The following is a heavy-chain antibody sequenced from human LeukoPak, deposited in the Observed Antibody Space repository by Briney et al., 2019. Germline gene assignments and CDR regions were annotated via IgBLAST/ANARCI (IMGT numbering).Heavy chain of an antibody. Sequence: GASVKVSYTASGSTFTRYYMHWVRQAPGHGLEWMGWINPNSGGTNYAQKFQGRVTMTRDTSISTAYMEMSRLRSDDTAVYYCARATPHDYGDSWGQGTLVTVSS. CDR1: GSTFTRYY. CDR3: ARATPHDYGDS. J-gene: IGHJ4*02. V-gene: IGHV1-2*02. CDR2: INPNSGGT.